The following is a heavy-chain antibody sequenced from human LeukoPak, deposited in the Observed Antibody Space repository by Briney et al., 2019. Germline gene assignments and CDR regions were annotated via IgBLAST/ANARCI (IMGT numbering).Heavy chain of an antibody. CDR2: INTDGSST. Sequence: GGSLRLSCAAAGFTFSSYSMNWVRQAPGKGLVWVSRINTDGSSTYYADSVKGRFTISRDNSKNTLYLQMNSLRAEDTAVYYCAKVGDMYSGSYDYWGQGTLVTVSS. CDR3: AKVGDMYSGSYDY. CDR1: GFTFSSYS. D-gene: IGHD1-26*01. J-gene: IGHJ4*02. V-gene: IGHV3-23*01.